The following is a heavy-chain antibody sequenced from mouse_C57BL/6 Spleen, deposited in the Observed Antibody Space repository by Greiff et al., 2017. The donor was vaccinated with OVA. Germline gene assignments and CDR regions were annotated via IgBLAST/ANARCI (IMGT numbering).Heavy chain of an antibody. CDR1: GYTFTSYW. Sequence: QVQLQQPGAELVKPGASVKLSCKASGYTFTSYWMQWVKQRPGQGLEWIGEIDPSDSYTNYNQKFKGKATLTVDTSSSTAYMQLSSLTSEDSAVYYCARKDYDYAWFAYWGKGTLVTVSA. CDR3: ARKDYDYAWFAY. V-gene: IGHV1-50*01. J-gene: IGHJ3*01. CDR2: IDPSDSYT. D-gene: IGHD2-4*01.